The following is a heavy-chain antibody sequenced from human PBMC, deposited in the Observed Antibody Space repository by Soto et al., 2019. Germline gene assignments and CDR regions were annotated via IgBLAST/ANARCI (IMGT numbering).Heavy chain of an antibody. Sequence: QVQLQESGPGLVKPSETLSLTCTVSGGSISSYYWCWIRQPPGKGLEWIGYNYYSGSTNNNPSLKSRVTISVDTSKNQFSLTLSSVTAADTAVYYCARSDGRYWGQGTLVTVSS. J-gene: IGHJ4*02. V-gene: IGHV4-59*01. CDR2: NYYSGST. CDR3: ARSDGRY. CDR1: GGSISSYY.